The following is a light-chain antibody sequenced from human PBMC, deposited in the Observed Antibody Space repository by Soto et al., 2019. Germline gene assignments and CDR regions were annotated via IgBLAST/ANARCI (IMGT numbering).Light chain of an antibody. Sequence: EIVMTQSPATLSVSPGERATLSCRASQSVSSNLAWYQQKPGQAPRLLIYGASTRAAGIPARFSGSGSGTEFTLTSSSMQSDDFAVYDCEQYNNWPPETWYTFGQGTKLEIK. CDR3: EQYNNWPPETWYT. CDR2: GAS. J-gene: IGKJ2*01. V-gene: IGKV3-15*01. CDR1: QSVSSN.